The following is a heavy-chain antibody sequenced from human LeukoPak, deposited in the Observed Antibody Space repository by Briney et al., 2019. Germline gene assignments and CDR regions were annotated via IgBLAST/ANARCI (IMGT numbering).Heavy chain of an antibody. CDR1: GVSISSYY. J-gene: IGHJ5*02. V-gene: IGHV4-59*01. CDR2: IYYSGST. Sequence: SETLSLTCTVSGVSISSYYWSWIRQPPGKGLEWIGYIYYSGSTNYNPSLKSRVTISVDTSKNQFSLKLSSVTAADTAVYYCASVGYSSSQNWFDPWGQGTLVTVSS. D-gene: IGHD6-13*01. CDR3: ASVGYSSSQNWFDP.